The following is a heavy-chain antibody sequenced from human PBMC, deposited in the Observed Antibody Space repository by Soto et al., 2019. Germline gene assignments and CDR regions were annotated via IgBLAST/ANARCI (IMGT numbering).Heavy chain of an antibody. CDR2: ISSTSNYI. Sequence: GGSLGLSCASSGFPFTRYSINWGRQAPGKGLEWVSSISSTSNYIYYGDSMKGRFTISRDNAKNSLYLEMNSLRAEDTAVYYCARESEDLTSNFDYWGQGTLVTVSS. CDR3: ARESEDLTSNFDY. CDR1: GFPFTRYS. V-gene: IGHV3-21*06. J-gene: IGHJ4*02.